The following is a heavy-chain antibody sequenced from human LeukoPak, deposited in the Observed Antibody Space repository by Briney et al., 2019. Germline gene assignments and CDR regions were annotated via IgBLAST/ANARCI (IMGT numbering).Heavy chain of an antibody. D-gene: IGHD5-24*01. V-gene: IGHV1-69*04. Sequence: SVKVSCKASGGTFSSYAISWVRQAPGQGLEWMGRIIPIFGIANYAQKFQGRVTITADKSTSTAYMELSSLRSEDTAVYYCAREVDGYNDLDYWGQGTLVTASS. J-gene: IGHJ4*02. CDR3: AREVDGYNDLDY. CDR2: IIPIFGIA. CDR1: GGTFSSYA.